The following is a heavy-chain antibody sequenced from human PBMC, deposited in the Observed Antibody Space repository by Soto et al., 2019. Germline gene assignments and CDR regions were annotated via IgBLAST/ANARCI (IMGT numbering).Heavy chain of an antibody. CDR1: GGSISSGGYY. CDR3: ARAGSVGGYCSGGSCYNYYYGMDV. J-gene: IGHJ6*02. D-gene: IGHD2-15*01. V-gene: IGHV4-31*03. CDR2: IYYSGST. Sequence: SETLSLTCTVSGGSISSGGYYWSWIRQHPGKGLEWIGYIYYSGSTYYNPSLKSRVTISVDTSKNQFSLKLSSVTAADTAVYYCARAGSVGGYCSGGSCYNYYYGMDVWGQGTTVTVSS.